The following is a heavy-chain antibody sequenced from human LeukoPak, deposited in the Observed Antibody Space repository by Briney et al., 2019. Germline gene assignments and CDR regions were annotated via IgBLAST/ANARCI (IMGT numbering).Heavy chain of an antibody. CDR2: INSDGSST. J-gene: IGHJ3*02. D-gene: IGHD5-18*01. CDR1: GFTFNKHW. CDR3: ARTGTAMVSAFDI. V-gene: IGHV3-74*01. Sequence: PGGSLRLPCAASGFTFNKHWMHWVRQAPGKGLVWVSRINSDGSSTSYADSVKGRYTISRDNAKNTLFLQMNSLRAEDTAVYYCARTGTAMVSAFDIWGQGTLVT.